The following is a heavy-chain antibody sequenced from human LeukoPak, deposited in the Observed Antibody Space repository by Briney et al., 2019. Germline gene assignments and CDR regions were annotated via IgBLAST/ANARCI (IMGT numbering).Heavy chain of an antibody. J-gene: IGHJ4*02. Sequence: ASVKVSCKASGYTFTSYGITWVRQAPGQGLEWMGWISGYNGNTNYAQKFQGRVTMTTDTSTSTAYMEVRSLRSDDTAVYYCARARDGYRAFDYWGQGTLVTVSS. CDR3: ARARDGYRAFDY. D-gene: IGHD5-24*01. CDR1: GYTFTSYG. CDR2: ISGYNGNT. V-gene: IGHV1-18*01.